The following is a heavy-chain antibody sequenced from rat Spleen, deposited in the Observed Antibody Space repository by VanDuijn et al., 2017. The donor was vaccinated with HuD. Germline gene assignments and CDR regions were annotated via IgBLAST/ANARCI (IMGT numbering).Heavy chain of an antibody. D-gene: IGHD1-9*01. CDR1: GFTFSTYG. CDR3: ARRHYGYTDYFDY. J-gene: IGHJ2*01. V-gene: IGHV5-29*01. Sequence: EVQLVESGGGLVQPGRSMKLSCAASGFTFSTYGMAWVRQAPRKGLEWVAYISYDGSSTYYRDSVKGRFTISRDNAKSTLSLQMDSLRSEDTATYYCARRHYGYTDYFDYWGQGVMVTVSS. CDR2: ISYDGSST.